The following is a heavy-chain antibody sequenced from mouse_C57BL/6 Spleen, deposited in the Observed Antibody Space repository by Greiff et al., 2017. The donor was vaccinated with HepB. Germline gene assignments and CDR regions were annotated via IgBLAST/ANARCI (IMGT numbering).Heavy chain of an antibody. CDR3: AREGDYYGSSSSFAY. D-gene: IGHD1-1*01. V-gene: IGHV1-52*01. CDR2: IDPSDSET. J-gene: IGHJ3*01. CDR1: GYTFTSYW. Sequence: QVQLKQPGAELVRPGSSVKLSCKASGYTFTSYWMHWVKQRPIQGLEWIGNIDPSDSETHYNQKFKDKATLTVDKSSSTAYMQLSSLTSEDSAVYYCAREGDYYGSSSSFAYWGQGTLVTVSA.